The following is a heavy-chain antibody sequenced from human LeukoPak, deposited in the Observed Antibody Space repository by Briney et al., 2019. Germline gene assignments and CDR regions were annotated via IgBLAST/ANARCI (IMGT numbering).Heavy chain of an antibody. CDR3: ARGGAMADFDY. Sequence: GGSLRLSCAASGFTFSSYSMNWVCQAPGKGLEWVSSISSSSSYIYYAGSVKGRFTISRDNAKNSLYLQMNSLRAEDTAVYYCARGGAMADFDYWGQGTLVTVSS. V-gene: IGHV3-21*01. D-gene: IGHD3-16*01. J-gene: IGHJ4*02. CDR1: GFTFSSYS. CDR2: ISSSSSYI.